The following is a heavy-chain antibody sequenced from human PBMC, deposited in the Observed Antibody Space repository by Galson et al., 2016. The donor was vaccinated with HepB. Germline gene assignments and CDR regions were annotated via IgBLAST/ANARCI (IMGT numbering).Heavy chain of an antibody. J-gene: IGHJ4*02. CDR1: GFTFNTYA. CDR2: ISGNGGNS. Sequence: SLRLSCAASGFTFNTYAMTWVRQAPGKGLEWVSAISGNGGNSYYADSVEGRFTISKDKSKNTLYQQMNSLRVEDTAIYYCAKRQGYTSGRADSWGQGTLVAVSS. V-gene: IGHV3-23*01. D-gene: IGHD6-19*01. CDR3: AKRQGYTSGRADS.